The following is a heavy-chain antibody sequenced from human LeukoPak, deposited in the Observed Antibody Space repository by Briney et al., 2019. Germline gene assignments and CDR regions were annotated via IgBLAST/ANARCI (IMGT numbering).Heavy chain of an antibody. CDR2: IKQDGSEK. J-gene: IGHJ4*02. V-gene: IGHV3-7*01. CDR3: ARDTGGGYSCYDC. Sequence: PGGSLRLSCAAPGFTFGSYGMTWIRQAPGKGREGGANIKQDGSEKYYVDSVKGRFTISRDNAKNSLYLQMNSLRAEDTAVYYCARDTGGGYSCYDCWGQGTLVTVSS. D-gene: IGHD5-18*01. CDR1: GFTFGSYG.